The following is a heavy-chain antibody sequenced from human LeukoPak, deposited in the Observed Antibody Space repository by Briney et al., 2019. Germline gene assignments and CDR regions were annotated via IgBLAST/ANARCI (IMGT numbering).Heavy chain of an antibody. D-gene: IGHD6-19*01. Sequence: TGGSLRPSCAASGFTFSSYSMNWVRQAPGKGLEWVSYISSSSSTIYYADSVKGRFTISRDNAKNSLYLQMNSLRAEDTAVYYCASTAVAGTNWFDPWGQGTLVTVSS. CDR2: ISSSSSTI. V-gene: IGHV3-48*01. CDR3: ASTAVAGTNWFDP. J-gene: IGHJ5*02. CDR1: GFTFSSYS.